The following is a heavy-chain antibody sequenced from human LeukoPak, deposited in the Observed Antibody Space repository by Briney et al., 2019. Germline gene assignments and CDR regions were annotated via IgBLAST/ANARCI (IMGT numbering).Heavy chain of an antibody. V-gene: IGHV1-2*02. J-gene: IGHJ5*02. Sequence: GASVKVSCKASGYTFTGYYMHWVRQAPGQGLEWMGWINPNSDGTNYAQKFQGRVTMTRDTSISTAYMELSRLRSDDTAVYYCARARWLVSDWFDPWGQGTLVTVSS. CDR3: ARARWLVSDWFDP. CDR2: INPNSDGT. D-gene: IGHD6-19*01. CDR1: GYTFTGYY.